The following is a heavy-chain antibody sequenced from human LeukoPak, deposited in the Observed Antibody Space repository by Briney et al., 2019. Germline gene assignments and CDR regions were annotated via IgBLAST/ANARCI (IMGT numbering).Heavy chain of an antibody. V-gene: IGHV3-23*01. J-gene: IGHJ4*02. CDR3: AKAPRITIFGVVIDY. CDR2: ISGSGGST. D-gene: IGHD3-3*01. CDR1: GFTFSSYG. Sequence: GGSLRLSCAASGFTFSSYGMSWVRQAPGKGLEWVSAISGSGGSTYYADSVKGRFTISRDNSKSTLYLQMNSLRAEDTAVYYCAKAPRITIFGVVIDYWGQGTLVTVSS.